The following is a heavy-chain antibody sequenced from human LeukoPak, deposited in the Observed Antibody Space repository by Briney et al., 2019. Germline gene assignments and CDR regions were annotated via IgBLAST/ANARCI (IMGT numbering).Heavy chain of an antibody. D-gene: IGHD6-13*01. CDR2: INPNSGGT. V-gene: IGHV1-2*02. J-gene: IGHJ6*02. CDR1: GYTFTGYY. Sequence: ASVKVSCKASGYTFTGYYMHWVRQAPGQGLEWMGWINPNSGGTNYAQKSKGRVTMTRDTSISTAYMELSRLRSDDTAVYYCARHSRDYYYYYGMDVCGQGTTVTVSS. CDR3: ARHSRDYYYYYGMDV.